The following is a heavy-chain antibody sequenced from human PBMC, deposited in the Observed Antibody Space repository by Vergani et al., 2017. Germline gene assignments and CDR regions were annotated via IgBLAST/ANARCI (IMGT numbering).Heavy chain of an antibody. V-gene: IGHV3-9*01. Sequence: DVHLAESGGGFFQPVRSLRLSCAASGFILDDYAMHWVRQAPGKGLEWVSGISWNSGNIAYAHSVKGRFTISRDNANNSLYLQMKSLRVDDTAIYYCAAKGGSFGGRGTLVTVSS. CDR3: AAKGGSF. D-gene: IGHD3-16*01. CDR1: GFILDDYA. CDR2: ISWNSGNI. J-gene: IGHJ4*02.